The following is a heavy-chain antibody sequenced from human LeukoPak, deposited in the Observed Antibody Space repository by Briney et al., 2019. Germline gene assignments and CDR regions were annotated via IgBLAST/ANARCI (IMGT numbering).Heavy chain of an antibody. CDR1: GFSFSRYW. D-gene: IGHD5-24*01. V-gene: IGHV3-21*01. CDR2: ISSSSSYI. J-gene: IGHJ4*02. CDR3: ASPRDGYNYRIFDY. Sequence: GGSLRLSCAASGFSFSRYWMHWVRQAPEKGLVWVSSISSSSSYIYYADSVKGRFTISRDNAKNSLYLQMNSLRAEDTAVYYCASPRDGYNYRIFDYWGQGTLVTVSS.